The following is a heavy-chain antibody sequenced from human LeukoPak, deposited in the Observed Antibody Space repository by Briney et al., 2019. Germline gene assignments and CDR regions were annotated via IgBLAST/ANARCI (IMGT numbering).Heavy chain of an antibody. D-gene: IGHD4-17*01. CDR2: IYYSGST. Sequence: PSETLSLTCTVSGGSISSYYWSWIRQPPGKGLEWIGYIYYSGSTNYNPSLKSRVTISVDTSKNQFSLKLSSVTAADTAVYHCARDSGSGDPFDYWGQGTLVTVSS. CDR3: ARDSGSGDPFDY. CDR1: GGSISSYY. V-gene: IGHV4-59*01. J-gene: IGHJ4*02.